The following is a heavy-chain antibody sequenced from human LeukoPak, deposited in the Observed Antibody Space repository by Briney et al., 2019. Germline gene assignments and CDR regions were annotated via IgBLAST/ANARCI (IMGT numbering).Heavy chain of an antibody. CDR3: ARAFYPGYYSYMAV. Sequence: SETLSLTCAVYGGSFSGYYWSWIRQPPGKGPEWIGEINHSGSTNYNPSLKSRVTISVDTSKNQFSLKLSSVTAADTAVYYCARAFYPGYYSYMAVWGKGTTVTVSS. V-gene: IGHV4-34*01. CDR1: GGSFSGYY. J-gene: IGHJ6*03. D-gene: IGHD3-3*02. CDR2: INHSGST.